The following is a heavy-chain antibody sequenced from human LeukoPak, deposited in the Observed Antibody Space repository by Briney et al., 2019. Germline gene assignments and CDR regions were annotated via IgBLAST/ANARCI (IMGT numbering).Heavy chain of an antibody. CDR2: INPNSGAT. CDR1: GYTFTGYY. V-gene: IGHV1-2*02. Sequence: ASVKVSCKAAGYTFTGYYIHWVRQAPGHGLEWMGWINPNSGATNYPQKLQGRVAMTRDTSVTTAYMDLSRLTFDDAAVYFCARSRVTTIPNLDYWGQGILVTVSS. D-gene: IGHD5-12*01. J-gene: IGHJ4*02. CDR3: ARSRVTTIPNLDY.